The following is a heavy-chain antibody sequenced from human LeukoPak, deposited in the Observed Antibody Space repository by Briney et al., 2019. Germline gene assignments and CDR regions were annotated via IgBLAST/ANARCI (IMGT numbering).Heavy chain of an antibody. J-gene: IGHJ4*02. V-gene: IGHV1-24*01. Sequence: ASVKVSCKVSGYTLTELSMHWVRQAPGKGLEWMGGFDPEDGETIYAQKFQGRVTMTEDTSTDTAYMELRSLRSEDTAVYYCERDFRATFGGVMASAFDYWGQGTLVTVSP. CDR3: ERDFRATFGGVMASAFDY. D-gene: IGHD3-16*01. CDR2: FDPEDGET. CDR1: GYTLTELS.